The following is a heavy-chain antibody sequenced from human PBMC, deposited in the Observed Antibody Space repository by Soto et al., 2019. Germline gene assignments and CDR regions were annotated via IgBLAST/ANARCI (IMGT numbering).Heavy chain of an antibody. CDR2: IKSKTDGGTT. Sequence: GGSLRLSCAASGFTFSNAWMNWVRQAPGKGLEWVGRIKSKTDGGTTDYAAPVKGRFTISRDDSKNTLYLQMNSLKTEDTAVYYCTTDFWEWELLPFARSDAFDIWGQGTMVTVSS. V-gene: IGHV3-15*07. J-gene: IGHJ3*02. D-gene: IGHD1-26*01. CDR3: TTDFWEWELLPFARSDAFDI. CDR1: GFTFSNAW.